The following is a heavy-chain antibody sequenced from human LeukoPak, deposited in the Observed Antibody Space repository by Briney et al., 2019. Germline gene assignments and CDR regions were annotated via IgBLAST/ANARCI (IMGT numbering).Heavy chain of an antibody. CDR3: ARDLAGGWYRAFDY. CDR1: GGSFSGYY. V-gene: IGHV4-34*01. CDR2: INHSGST. J-gene: IGHJ4*02. Sequence: PSETLSLTCAVYGGSFSGYYWSWIRQPPGKGLEWIGEINHSGSTNYNPSLKSRVTISVDTSKNQFSLKLSSVTAADTAVYYCARDLAGGWYRAFDYWGQGTLVTVSS. D-gene: IGHD6-19*01.